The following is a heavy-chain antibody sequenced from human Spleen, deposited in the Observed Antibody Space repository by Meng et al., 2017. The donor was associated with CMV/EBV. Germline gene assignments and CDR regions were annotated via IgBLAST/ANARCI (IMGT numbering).Heavy chain of an antibody. Sequence: QLQLQKWGAVLLKPSETLSIPCAVYGGSFSGYYWSWIRQPPGKGLEWIGEINHSGSNNYNPSLQSRVTISVDTSKTQFSLKLSSVTAAYTALYSCARRPQWLLNFDYWGQGTLVTVSS. J-gene: IGHJ4*02. CDR3: ARRPQWLLNFDY. CDR1: GGSFSGYY. CDR2: INHSGSN. D-gene: IGHD3-22*01. V-gene: IGHV4-34*01.